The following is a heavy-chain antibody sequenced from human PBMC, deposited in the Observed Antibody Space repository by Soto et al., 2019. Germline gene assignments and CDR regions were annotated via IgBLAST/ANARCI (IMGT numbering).Heavy chain of an antibody. J-gene: IGHJ4*02. CDR2: IYYSGST. CDR3: ARSYYHGYSDY. CDR1: GGSISSSSYY. Sequence: SETLSLTCTVSGGSISSSSYYWGWIRQPPGKGLEWIGSIYYSGSTYYNPSLKSRVTISVDTSKNQFSLKLSSVTAADTAVYYCARSYYHGYSDYWGQGTLVTISS. V-gene: IGHV4-39*01. D-gene: IGHD1-26*01.